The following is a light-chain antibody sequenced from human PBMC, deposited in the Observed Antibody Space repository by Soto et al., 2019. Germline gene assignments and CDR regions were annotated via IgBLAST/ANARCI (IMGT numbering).Light chain of an antibody. CDR3: RGYGSSSWT. J-gene: IGKJ1*01. V-gene: IGKV3-20*01. Sequence: EIVLTQSPGTLSLSPGERATLSCRASQSVSSSYLAWYQQKPGQAPRLLIYGASSRATGIPDRFSGSGSEIDFTLTIRRLEPEDFSVYYSRGYGSSSWTFGQGTKVEFK. CDR2: GAS. CDR1: QSVSSSY.